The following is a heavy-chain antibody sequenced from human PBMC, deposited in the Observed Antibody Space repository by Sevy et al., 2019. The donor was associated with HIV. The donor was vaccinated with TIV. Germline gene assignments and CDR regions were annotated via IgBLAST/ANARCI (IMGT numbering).Heavy chain of an antibody. CDR3: AKTATVTISALDS. Sequence: SETLSLTCDVFGGTFVGHYWTWIRQTPGKGLEWIGEINHSGTVNYNPSLKSRVTISVDTSNKQFSLRLNSVTAADTAVYYCAKTATVTISALDSWGLGTLVTVSS. CDR2: INHSGTV. V-gene: IGHV4-34*08. CDR1: GGTFVGHY. J-gene: IGHJ4*02. D-gene: IGHD4-17*01.